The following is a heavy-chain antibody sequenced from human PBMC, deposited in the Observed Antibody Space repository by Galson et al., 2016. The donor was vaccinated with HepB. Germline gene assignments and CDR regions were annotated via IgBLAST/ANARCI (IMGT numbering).Heavy chain of an antibody. J-gene: IGHJ5*02. V-gene: IGHV3-30*03. CDR1: GFTFSSYG. CDR3: ATGAPDYGSGIGP. CDR2: ISYDGSNK. Sequence: SLRLSCAASGFTFSSYGMHWVRQAPGKGLEWVAVISYDGSNKYYADSVKGRFTISRDNSKNTLYLQMNSLRAEDTAVYYCATGAPDYGSGIGPWGQGTLVTGS. D-gene: IGHD3-10*01.